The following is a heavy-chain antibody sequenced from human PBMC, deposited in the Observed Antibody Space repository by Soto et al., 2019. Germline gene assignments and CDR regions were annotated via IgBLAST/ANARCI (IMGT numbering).Heavy chain of an antibody. J-gene: IGHJ6*02. CDR3: VRVREKTGTTCGLDG. CDR1: GGSISSYY. CDR2: IYYSGST. Sequence: SATLSPTCTAYGGSISSYYWSWILQPPGKGLEWIGFIYYSGSTNYNPSLKSRVTISVDTSKNQFSLKLSSVTAADTAVYYCVRVREKTGTTCGLDGCGQGTKLTVS. V-gene: IGHV4-59*01. D-gene: IGHD1-7*01.